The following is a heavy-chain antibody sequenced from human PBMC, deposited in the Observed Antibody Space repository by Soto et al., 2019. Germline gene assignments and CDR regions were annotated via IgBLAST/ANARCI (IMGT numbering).Heavy chain of an antibody. CDR2: ISGYNGNT. Sequence: GAAVKLCCKACGYTFSNYGISWVRQAPGQGLEWMGWISGYNGNTNYAQKFQGRVTMTTDTSTTTAYMELRSLRSDDTAIYYCARARDDPISSSSKYLQHWG. D-gene: IGHD6-6*01. J-gene: IGHJ1*01. V-gene: IGHV1-18*01. CDR3: ARARDDPISSSSKYLQH. CDR1: GYTFSNYG.